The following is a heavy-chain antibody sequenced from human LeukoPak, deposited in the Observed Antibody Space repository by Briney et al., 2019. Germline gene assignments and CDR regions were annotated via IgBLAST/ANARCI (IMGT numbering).Heavy chain of an antibody. CDR1: GYTFTSYD. CDR3: ARHDGQWLSLGDY. V-gene: IGHV1-8*01. D-gene: IGHD6-19*01. J-gene: IGHJ4*02. Sequence: ASVKVSCKASGYTFTSYDINWVRQATGRGLEWMGWMNPNSGNTGYAQKFQGRVTMTRNTSISTAYMELSSLRSEDTAVYYCARHDGQWLSLGDYWGQGTLVTVSS. CDR2: MNPNSGNT.